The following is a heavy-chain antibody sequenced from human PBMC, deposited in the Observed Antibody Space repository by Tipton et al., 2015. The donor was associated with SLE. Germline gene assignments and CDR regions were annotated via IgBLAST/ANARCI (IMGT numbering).Heavy chain of an antibody. CDR3: ARGGRRDFDL. D-gene: IGHD1-26*01. CDR2: INHSGST. J-gene: IGHJ2*01. CDR1: GGSFSGYY. Sequence: LRLSCAVYGGSFSGYYWSWIRQPPGKGLEWIGEINHSGSTNYNPSPKSRVTISVDTSKNQFSLKLSSVTAADTAVYYCARGGRRDFDLWGRGTLVTVSS. V-gene: IGHV4-34*01.